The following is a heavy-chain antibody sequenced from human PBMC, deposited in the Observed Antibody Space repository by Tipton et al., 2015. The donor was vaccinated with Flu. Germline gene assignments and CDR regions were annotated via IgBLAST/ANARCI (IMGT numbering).Heavy chain of an antibody. Sequence: VQLVQSGGVVVQPGGSLRLSCAASGLTFDGYDIHWVRQAPGKGLEWVSVISWDGGSTFYADSVRGRFTVSRDNSENSLYLQMSSLRAEDTALYYCATEVAWQGGGYYGMDVWGQGTTVTVSS. V-gene: IGHV3-43D*03. CDR3: ATEVAWQGGGYYGMDV. D-gene: IGHD1-26*01. CDR2: ISWDGGST. J-gene: IGHJ6*02. CDR1: GLTFDGYD.